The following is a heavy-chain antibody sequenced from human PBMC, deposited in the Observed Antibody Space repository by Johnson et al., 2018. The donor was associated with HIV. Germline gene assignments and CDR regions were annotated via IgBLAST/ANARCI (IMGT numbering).Heavy chain of an antibody. CDR1: GFTFSIYT. Sequence: QMQLVESGGGVVQPGKSLRLSCAASGFTFSIYTMLWVRQAPGKGLEWVAVISYDGSNTYYVDSVKGRFTISRDSSKNTLYLQMNSLRADDTALYYCARGGAGIAAAEDAFDIWGLGTMVTVSS. D-gene: IGHD6-13*01. CDR2: ISYDGSNT. J-gene: IGHJ3*02. V-gene: IGHV3-30*04. CDR3: ARGGAGIAAAEDAFDI.